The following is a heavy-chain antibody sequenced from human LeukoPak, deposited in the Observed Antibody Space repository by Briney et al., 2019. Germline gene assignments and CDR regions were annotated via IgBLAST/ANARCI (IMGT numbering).Heavy chain of an antibody. D-gene: IGHD2-21*02. V-gene: IGHV3-23*01. J-gene: IGHJ5*02. CDR1: GFTFSSYA. CDR2: ISGSGGST. Sequence: GGSLRLSCAASGFTFSSYAMSWVRQAPGKGLEWVSAISGSGGSTYYADSVKGRFTISRDNSKNTLYLQMNSRRAQDTAVYYRASALAYCGGDCIYPWGQGTLVTVSS. CDR3: ASALAYCGGDCIYP.